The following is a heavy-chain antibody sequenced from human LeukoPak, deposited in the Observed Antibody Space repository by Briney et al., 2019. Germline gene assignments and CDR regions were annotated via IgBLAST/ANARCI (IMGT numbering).Heavy chain of an antibody. V-gene: IGHV3-21*01. CDR2: ISSRSSYI. CDR1: GFTSNSYS. Sequence: GGSLRLSCAASGFTSNSYSMNWVRQAPGKGLEWVSSISSRSSYIYYADSVKGRFTISRDNGKNSLYLQMNSLRVEDTAVYYCARGCSGGSCYDYWGQGTLVTVSS. CDR3: ARGCSGGSCYDY. D-gene: IGHD2-15*01. J-gene: IGHJ4*02.